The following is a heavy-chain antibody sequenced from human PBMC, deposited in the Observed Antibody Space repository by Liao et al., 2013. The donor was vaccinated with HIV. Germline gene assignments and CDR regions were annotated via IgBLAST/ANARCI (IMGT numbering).Heavy chain of an antibody. V-gene: IGHV4-4*07. Sequence: VQLHQWGAGLVKPSETLSLTCTVSGGGSINSYYWGWIRQPAGKELEWIGRIYSSGSTNYNPSLKSRVTMSVDTSKNQFSLKLSSVTAADTAVYYCAREEPHGAGAFDIWGQGIMVTVSS. CDR3: AREEPHGAGAFDI. CDR2: IYSSGST. CDR1: GGGSINSYY. D-gene: IGHD1-26*01. J-gene: IGHJ3*02.